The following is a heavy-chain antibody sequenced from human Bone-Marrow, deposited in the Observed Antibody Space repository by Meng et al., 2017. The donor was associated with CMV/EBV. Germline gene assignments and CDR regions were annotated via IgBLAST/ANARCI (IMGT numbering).Heavy chain of an antibody. J-gene: IGHJ6*02. Sequence: GESLKISCTASGFTFGDYVMSWVRQAPGKGLEWVGFIRSKAYGGTTEYAASVKGRFTISRDDSKSIAYLQMNSLKTEDTAVYCCTRGKVLTRSYGGNPRDHYGMDVWGQGTTVTVSS. CDR3: TRGKVLTRSYGGNPRDHYGMDV. D-gene: IGHD4-23*01. CDR1: GFTFGDYV. CDR2: IRSKAYGGTT. V-gene: IGHV3-49*04.